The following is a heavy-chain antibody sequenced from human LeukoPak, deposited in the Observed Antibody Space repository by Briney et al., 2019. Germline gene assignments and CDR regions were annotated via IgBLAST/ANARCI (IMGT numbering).Heavy chain of an antibody. CDR2: IYYSGST. V-gene: IGHV4-31*03. D-gene: IGHD6-13*01. J-gene: IGHJ4*02. CDR3: ARGGAAKKDY. CDR1: GGSISSGGYY. Sequence: SETLSLTCTVSGGSISSGGYYWSWIRQHPGKGLEWIGYIYYSGSTYYNPSLKSRVTISVDTSKNQFSLKLSSVTAADTAVYYCARGGAAKKDYWGQGTLVTVSS.